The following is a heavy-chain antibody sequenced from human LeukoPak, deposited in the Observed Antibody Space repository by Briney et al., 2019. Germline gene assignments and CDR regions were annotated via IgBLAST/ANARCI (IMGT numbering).Heavy chain of an antibody. CDR2: IYYTGNT. CDR1: GGSFSGYY. Sequence: SETLSLTCAVYGGSFSGYYWSWIRQPPGKGLEWIGYIYYTGNTNYNPSLKSRVTISVDTSKNQFSLKLSSVTAADTAVYYCARDRLQLQSWGQGTLDTVSS. CDR3: ARDRLQLQS. J-gene: IGHJ5*02. V-gene: IGHV4-59*01. D-gene: IGHD5-24*01.